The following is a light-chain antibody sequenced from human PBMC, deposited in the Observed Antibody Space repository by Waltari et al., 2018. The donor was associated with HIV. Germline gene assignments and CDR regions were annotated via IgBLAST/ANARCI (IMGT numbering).Light chain of an antibody. CDR2: WAS. CDR1: QSLFYSSKNKNF. Sequence: DIVMTQSPDFLSVSLGERATINCKASQSLFYSSKNKNFLAWYQVKPQQAPNLLIYWASTRTVGVPGRFSGSGSGADFTLTSDSLQLEDVAVYYCQQYYATSVTFGGGT. V-gene: IGKV4-1*01. CDR3: QQYYATSVT. J-gene: IGKJ4*01.